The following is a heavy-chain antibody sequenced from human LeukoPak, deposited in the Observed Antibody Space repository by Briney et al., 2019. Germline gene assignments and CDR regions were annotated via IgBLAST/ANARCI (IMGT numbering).Heavy chain of an antibody. Sequence: PSETLSLTCTVFGSSINSVYSWVWIRQPPGKGLEWIGSIYHNGNTYYNSSLNSRVTISVHTSENQFSLKLSSVTAADTAVYYCASYKTYYDSSGNPFDYWGQGTLVTVSP. D-gene: IGHD3-22*01. CDR2: IYHNGNT. J-gene: IGHJ4*02. V-gene: IGHV4-38-2*02. CDR1: GSSINSVYS. CDR3: ASYKTYYDSSGNPFDY.